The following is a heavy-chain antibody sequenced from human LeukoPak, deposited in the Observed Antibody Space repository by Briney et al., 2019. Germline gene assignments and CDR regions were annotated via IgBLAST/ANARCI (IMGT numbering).Heavy chain of an antibody. CDR3: STYRWQYDSSGYDY. V-gene: IGHV3-15*01. J-gene: IGHJ4*02. Sequence: GGSPSLSRAVSGSTHSKAWVSWGRRATRKGRECLGRMKNNGDGGTTESAARGEGRINNSRDDSQTTLYLQVDSLKAEDTAVYYCSTYRWQYDSSGYDYWGQGTLVAVSS. CDR1: GSTHSKAW. D-gene: IGHD3-22*01. CDR2: MKNNGDGGTT.